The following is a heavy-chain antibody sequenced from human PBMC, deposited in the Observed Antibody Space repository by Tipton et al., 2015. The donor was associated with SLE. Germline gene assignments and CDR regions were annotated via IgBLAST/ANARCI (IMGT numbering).Heavy chain of an antibody. V-gene: IGHV4-61*02. Sequence: TLSLTCTVSGGSISSGSYYWSWLRQPAGKGLEWIGRIYTSGSTNYNPSLKNRVTISVDTSKNQFSLKLSSVTAADTAVYYCAREGVGGAFDIWGQGTMVTVSS. CDR2: IYTSGST. D-gene: IGHD4-23*01. CDR1: GGSISSGSYY. J-gene: IGHJ3*02. CDR3: AREGVGGAFDI.